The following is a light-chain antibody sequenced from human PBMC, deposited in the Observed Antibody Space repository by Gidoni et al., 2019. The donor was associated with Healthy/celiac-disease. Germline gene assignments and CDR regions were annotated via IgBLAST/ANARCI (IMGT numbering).Light chain of an antibody. CDR3: QQRSNWLTWT. CDR1: QSVSSY. CDR2: DAS. V-gene: IGKV3-11*01. Sequence: EIVLTQSPATLSLSPGEGATLSCRASQSVSSYLAWYQQKPGQAPRLLIYDASNRATGIPARFSGSGSGTDFTLTISSLEPEDFAVYYCQQRSNWLTWTFGQGTKVEIK. J-gene: IGKJ1*01.